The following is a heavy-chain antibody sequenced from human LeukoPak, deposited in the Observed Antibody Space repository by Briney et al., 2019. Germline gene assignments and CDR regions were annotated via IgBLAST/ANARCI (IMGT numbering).Heavy chain of an antibody. CDR2: ISSSSSYI. D-gene: IGHD3-16*01. CDR1: GFTFSSYS. CDR3: ARVPWGVDGYLDY. J-gene: IGHJ4*02. Sequence: PGGSLRLSCAASGFTFSSYSMNWVRQAPGKGLEWVSSISSSSSYIYYADSVKGRFTISRDNAKNSLYLQMNSLRAEDTAVYYCARVPWGVDGYLDYWGQGTLVTVSS. V-gene: IGHV3-21*01.